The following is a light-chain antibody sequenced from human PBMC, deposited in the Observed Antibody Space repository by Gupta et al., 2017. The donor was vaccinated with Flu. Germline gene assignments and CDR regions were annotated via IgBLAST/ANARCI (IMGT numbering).Light chain of an antibody. CDR2: ANN. V-gene: IGLV1-44*01. CDR1: TSSIGSNT. J-gene: IGLJ3*02. CDR3: AAWDDSLNGPV. Sequence: QSVLTQPPSASGTPGQRVTISCSGSTSSIGSNTVNWYQQVPGTAPKLLIYANNQRPSGVPDRFSGSKSGTSASLVITGLQSEDETDYYCAAWDDSLNGPVFGGGTRVTVL.